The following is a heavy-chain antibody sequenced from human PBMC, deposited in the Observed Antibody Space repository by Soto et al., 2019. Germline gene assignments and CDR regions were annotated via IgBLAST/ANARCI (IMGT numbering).Heavy chain of an antibody. CDR3: ASYRGALYFES. D-gene: IGHD3-16*01. Sequence: WETVSLTCSVSGRSMSSNYWSWIRQSPDKGLEWLGYVFYGGTDYNPSLGGRVSMSVETSKSQFSLKLTSVTVADTAVYYCASYRGALYFESWGPGILVTVSS. CDR2: VFYGGT. V-gene: IGHV4-59*01. CDR1: GRSMSSNY. J-gene: IGHJ4*02.